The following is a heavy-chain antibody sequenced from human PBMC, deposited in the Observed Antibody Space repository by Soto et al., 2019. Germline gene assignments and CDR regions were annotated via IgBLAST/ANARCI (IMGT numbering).Heavy chain of an antibody. Sequence: GGSLRLSCAASGFTFSSYWMHWVRQAPGKGLVGVSRSNNDGSDTLYADSVRGRFTISRDNAKNTLYLHMNSLRVEDTAVYYCVRDAWGVHHWGQGNLVTVSS. CDR2: SNNDGSDT. D-gene: IGHD3-16*01. V-gene: IGHV3-74*03. CDR1: GFTFSSYW. CDR3: VRDAWGVHH. J-gene: IGHJ1*01.